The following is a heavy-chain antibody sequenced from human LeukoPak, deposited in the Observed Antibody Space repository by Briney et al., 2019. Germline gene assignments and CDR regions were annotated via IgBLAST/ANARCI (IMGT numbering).Heavy chain of an antibody. CDR2: ITSSSSTI. J-gene: IGHJ4*02. V-gene: IGHV3-48*01. Sequence: QSGGSLRLSCAASGFTFSNYGMNWVRQAPGKGLEWVSYITSSSSTIHYADSVKGRFTISRDNAKNSLYLQMNSLRAEDTAVYYCARDTYGANSLESWGQGTLVTVSS. CDR3: ARDTYGANSLES. D-gene: IGHD4-17*01. CDR1: GFTFSNYG.